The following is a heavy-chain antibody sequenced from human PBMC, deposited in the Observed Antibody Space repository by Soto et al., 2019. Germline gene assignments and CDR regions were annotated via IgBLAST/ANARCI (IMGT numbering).Heavy chain of an antibody. CDR3: ATVAFSGYYDSSGYYHDY. Sequence: ASVKVSCKVSGYTLTELSMHWVRQAPGKGLEWMGGFDPEDGETIYAQKFQGRVTMTEDTSTDTAYMGLSSLRSEDTAVYYCATVAFSGYYDSSGYYHDYWGQGTLVTSPQ. J-gene: IGHJ4*02. D-gene: IGHD3-22*01. CDR2: FDPEDGET. CDR1: GYTLTELS. V-gene: IGHV1-24*01.